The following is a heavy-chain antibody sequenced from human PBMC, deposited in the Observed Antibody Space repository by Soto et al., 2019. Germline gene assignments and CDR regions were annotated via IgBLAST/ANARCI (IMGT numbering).Heavy chain of an antibody. J-gene: IGHJ4*02. CDR3: AKDANVDTAMPEYYFDY. Sequence: QVQLVESGGGVVQPGRSRRLSCEASGFTLISYGMHWSRQAQGKGLGGLAVISYDGSNKYYADSVKGRFTISRDNSKNTLYLQMNSLRAEDTAVYYCAKDANVDTAMPEYYFDYWGQGTLVTVSS. V-gene: IGHV3-30*18. CDR1: GFTLISYG. D-gene: IGHD5-18*01. CDR2: ISYDGSNK.